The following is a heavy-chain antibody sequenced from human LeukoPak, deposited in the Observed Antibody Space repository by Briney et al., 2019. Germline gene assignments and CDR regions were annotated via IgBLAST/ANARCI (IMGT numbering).Heavy chain of an antibody. Sequence: GGSLRLSCPASGFTFSSYAMHWVRQAPGKGLEYVSAITSNGGSTYYADSVKGRFTISRDNSKNSLYLQMNSLRAEDTAVYYCAKHLAPYDSSGYYRRFDYWGQGTLVTVSS. CDR3: AKHLAPYDSSGYYRRFDY. CDR1: GFTFSSYA. V-gene: IGHV3-64*04. J-gene: IGHJ4*02. CDR2: ITSNGGST. D-gene: IGHD3-22*01.